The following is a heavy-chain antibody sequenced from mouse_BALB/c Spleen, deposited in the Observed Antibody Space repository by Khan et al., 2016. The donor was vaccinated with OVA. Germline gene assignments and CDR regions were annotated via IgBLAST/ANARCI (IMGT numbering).Heavy chain of an antibody. D-gene: IGHD2-10*01. Sequence: QVQLKQSGPEVKKPGETVKISCKASGHTFTKFGMNWVKQAPGKGLKWMGWINTYTGEPTYADDFNGRFAFSLETSASTAYLQINNLKNEDTATYFCARPPYFSYVRDNWGQGTSVTVSS. CDR3: ARPPYFSYVRDN. CDR2: INTYTGEP. V-gene: IGHV9-3-1*01. CDR1: GHTFTKFG. J-gene: IGHJ4*01.